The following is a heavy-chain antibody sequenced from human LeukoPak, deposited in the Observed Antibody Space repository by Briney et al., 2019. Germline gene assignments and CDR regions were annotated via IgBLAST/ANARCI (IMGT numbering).Heavy chain of an antibody. CDR3: DNRGY. V-gene: IGHV3-49*03. J-gene: IGHJ4*02. CDR2: IRPKSDGGTA. CDR1: GFTFRDQF. D-gene: IGHD2/OR15-2a*01. Sequence: GGSLRLSCTTSGFTFRDQFITWFRQAPGKGLEWVAFIRPKSDGGTAEYAASVKGRFTMSRDDSRSSAYLDMNSLKTEDTAVYYCDNRGYWGQGTLVTVSS.